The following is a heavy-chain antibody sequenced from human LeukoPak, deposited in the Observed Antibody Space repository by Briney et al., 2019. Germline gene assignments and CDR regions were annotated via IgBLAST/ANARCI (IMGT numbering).Heavy chain of an antibody. CDR3: AKTHGDSLFDL. CDR1: GFTFSTYS. CDR2: ISGSGT. J-gene: IGHJ4*02. V-gene: IGHV3-23*01. D-gene: IGHD5-24*01. Sequence: GGSLRLSCAASGFTFSTYSMSWVRQAPGKGLEWVSTISGSGTYYSDSVKGRFTISRDNSKSTVYLQMNSLRVEDTALYYCAKTHGDSLFDLWGRGTLVTVSS.